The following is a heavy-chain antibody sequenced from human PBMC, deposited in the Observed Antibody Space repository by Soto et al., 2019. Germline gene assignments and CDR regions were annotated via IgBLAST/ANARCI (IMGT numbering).Heavy chain of an antibody. V-gene: IGHV4-34*03. CDR3: TAHPGSY. D-gene: IGHD1-1*01. CDR2: INYSGSN. Sequence: PSETLSLTCTVYGEFFNGYYWSWIRQPPGKGLEWIGEINYSGSNNYNPSLKTRLTILVDTSKKQFSLKLTSVTAADTAVYYCTAHPGSYWGQGTLVTVSS. CDR1: GEFFNGYY. J-gene: IGHJ4*02.